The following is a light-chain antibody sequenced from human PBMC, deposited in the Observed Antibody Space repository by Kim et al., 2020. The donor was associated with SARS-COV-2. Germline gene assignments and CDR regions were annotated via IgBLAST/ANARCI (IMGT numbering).Light chain of an antibody. CDR1: RMDVGVDNY. CDR3: SSYAGSNNFVV. J-gene: IGLJ2*01. CDR2: EVS. V-gene: IGLV2-8*01. Sequence: QSITSSCTGTRMDVGVDNYVSWYQQHPGKAPKLMIYEVSKRPSGVPDRFSGSKSGNTASLTVSGLQAEDEADYYCSSYAGSNNFVVFGGGTKLTVL.